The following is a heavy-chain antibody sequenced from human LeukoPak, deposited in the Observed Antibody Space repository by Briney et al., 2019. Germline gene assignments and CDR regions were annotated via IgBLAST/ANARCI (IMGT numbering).Heavy chain of an antibody. D-gene: IGHD3-10*01. CDR1: GFTFSSYA. CDR3: AKDSLLWFGELLLSGFDY. CDR2: ISGGGGST. J-gene: IGHJ4*02. Sequence: GGSLRLSCAASGFTFSSYAMSWVRQAPGKGLEWVSAISGGGGSTYYADSVKGRFTISRDNSKNTLYLQMNSLRAEDTAVYYCAKDSLLWFGELLLSGFDYWGQGTLVTVSS. V-gene: IGHV3-23*01.